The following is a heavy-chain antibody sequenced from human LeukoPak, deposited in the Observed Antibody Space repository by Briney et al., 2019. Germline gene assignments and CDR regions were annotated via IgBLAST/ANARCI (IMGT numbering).Heavy chain of an antibody. V-gene: IGHV3-53*01. CDR2: IYSGGNT. CDR1: GFTFSSYS. CDR3: ARDSSLWFGAT. D-gene: IGHD3-10*01. Sequence: GGSLRLSCAASGFTFSSYSMTWVRQAPGKGLEWVSIIYSGGNTYYADSVKGRFTISRDNSKNTVYLQTNSLRVEDTAVYYCARDSSLWFGATWGQGTLVIVSS. J-gene: IGHJ4*02.